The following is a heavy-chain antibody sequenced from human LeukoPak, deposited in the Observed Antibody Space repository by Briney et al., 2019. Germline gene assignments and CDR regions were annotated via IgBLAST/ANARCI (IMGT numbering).Heavy chain of an antibody. CDR2: ISGSGGTT. Sequence: TGGSLRLSCAASGFTFSSYAMSWVRQAPGKGLEWVSYISGSGGTTYYADSLKGRFTISRDNSKNTLYLQLNSLRAEDTALYYCAFRTGWYEGLAAFDIWGQGTMATVSS. CDR1: GFTFSSYA. J-gene: IGHJ3*02. V-gene: IGHV3-23*01. CDR3: AFRTGWYEGLAAFDI. D-gene: IGHD3/OR15-3a*01.